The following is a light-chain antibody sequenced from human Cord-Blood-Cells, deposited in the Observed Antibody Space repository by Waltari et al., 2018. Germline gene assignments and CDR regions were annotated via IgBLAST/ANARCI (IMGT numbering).Light chain of an antibody. CDR3: QSYDSSLSGYV. V-gene: IGLV1-40*01. CDR1: SSKIGAGYD. CDR2: GNS. J-gene: IGLJ1*01. Sequence: QSVLTQPPSVSGAPGPRVTIHATWSSSKIGAGYDVHWYQQLPGTAPKPLIYGNSNRPSGVPDRFSGSKSGTSASLAITGLQAEDEADYYCQSYDSSLSGYVFGTGTKVTVL.